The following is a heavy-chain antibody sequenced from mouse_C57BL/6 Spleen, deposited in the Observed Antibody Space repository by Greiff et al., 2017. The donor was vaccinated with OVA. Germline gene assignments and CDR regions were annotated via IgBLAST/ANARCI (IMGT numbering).Heavy chain of an antibody. J-gene: IGHJ1*03. V-gene: IGHV2-5*01. CDR2: IWRGGST. CDR1: GFSLTSYG. CDR3: AKGGNWDWYFDV. Sequence: VQVVESGPGLVQPSQSLSITCTVSGFSLTSYGVHWVRQSPGKGLEWLGVIWRGGSTDYNAAFMSRLSITKDNSKSQVFFKMNSLQADDTAIYYCAKGGNWDWYFDVWGTGTTVTVSS. D-gene: IGHD4-1*01.